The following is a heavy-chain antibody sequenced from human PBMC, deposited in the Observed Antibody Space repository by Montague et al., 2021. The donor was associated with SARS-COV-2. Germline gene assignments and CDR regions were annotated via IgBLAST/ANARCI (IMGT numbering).Heavy chain of an antibody. D-gene: IGHD2-2*01. CDR1: GDSVAGEEPR. CDR2: SCFLPEKYN. J-gene: IGHJ4*02. Sequence: CAISGDSVAGEEPRCSSEEHTPALQFHQLLVSCFLPEKYNDYAESVKSRITIDPDTSKHQFSLHLNSVTPEETAVYYCARIPVGSKYYFDFWGQGTLVT. V-gene: IGHV6-1*01. CDR3: ARIPVGSKYYFDF.